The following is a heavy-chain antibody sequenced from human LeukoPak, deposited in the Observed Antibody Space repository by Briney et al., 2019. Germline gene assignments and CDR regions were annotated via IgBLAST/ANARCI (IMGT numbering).Heavy chain of an antibody. D-gene: IGHD2-21*01. CDR2: IYYSGST. CDR3: ASSSYPHYYYYYMDV. V-gene: IGHV4-59*01. CDR1: GGSISSYY. J-gene: IGHJ6*03. Sequence: PSETLSLTCTVSGGSISSYYWSWIRQPPGKGLEWIGYIYYSGSTNYNPSLKSRVTISVDTSKNQFSLKLSSVTAADTAVYYCASSSYPHYYYYYMDVWGKGTTVTVSS.